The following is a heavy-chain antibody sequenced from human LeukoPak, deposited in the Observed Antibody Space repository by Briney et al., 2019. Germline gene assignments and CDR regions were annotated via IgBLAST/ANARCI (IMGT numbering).Heavy chain of an antibody. Sequence: PSETLSLTCGVYGGSFSGYYWNWIRQPPGKGLEWIGEINHSETTNYNPSLKSRVTISVDTSKNQFSLKLSSVTAADTAVYYCARGGFYCGGDCYVDYWGQGTLVTVSS. V-gene: IGHV4-34*01. D-gene: IGHD2-21*02. CDR1: GGSFSGYY. CDR2: INHSETT. CDR3: ARGGFYCGGDCYVDY. J-gene: IGHJ4*02.